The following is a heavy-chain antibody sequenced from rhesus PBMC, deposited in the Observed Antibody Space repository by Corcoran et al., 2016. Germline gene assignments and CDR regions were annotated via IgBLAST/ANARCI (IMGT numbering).Heavy chain of an antibody. J-gene: IGHJ6*01. Sequence: QVKLQQWGEGLVKPSETLSLTCAVYGGSISGYYWSWLRQPHGTGLEWIGNIDGNRASTNYNPSLKNRVTISKDTSKNQFSLKLSSVTAADTAVYYCATTGTGTIYYGLDSWGQGVVVTVSS. D-gene: IGHD1-26*01. CDR2: IDGNRAST. CDR1: GGSISGYY. V-gene: IGHV4-73*01. CDR3: ATTGTGTIYYGLDS.